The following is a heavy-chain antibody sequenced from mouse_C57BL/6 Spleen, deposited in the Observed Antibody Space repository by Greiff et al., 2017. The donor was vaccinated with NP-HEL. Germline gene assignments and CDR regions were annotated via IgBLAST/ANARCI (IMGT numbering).Heavy chain of an antibody. V-gene: IGHV1-59*01. CDR2: IDPSDSYT. Sequence: QVQLQQPGAELVRPGTSVKLSCKASGYTFTSYWMHWVKQRPGQGLEWIGVIDPSDSYTNYNQKFKGKATLTVDTSSSTAYMQLSSLTSEDSAVYYCARRTVVATGDYWGQGTTLTVSS. CDR1: GYTFTSYW. D-gene: IGHD1-1*01. J-gene: IGHJ2*01. CDR3: ARRTVVATGDY.